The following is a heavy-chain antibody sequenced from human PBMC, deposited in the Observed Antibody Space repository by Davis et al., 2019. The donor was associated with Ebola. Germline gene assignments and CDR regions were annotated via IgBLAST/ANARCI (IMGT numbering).Heavy chain of an antibody. Sequence: MPSETLSLTCTVSGGSVSSGSNYWSWIRQPPGKELEWIGYIYHSGSTVYNPSLKSRVTISVDTSKNQFSLKLNSVTAADTAVYYCARRGSSSNHCDYWGQGTLVTVSS. D-gene: IGHD6-6*01. CDR1: GGSVSSGSNY. CDR2: IYHSGST. CDR3: ARRGSSSNHCDY. J-gene: IGHJ4*02. V-gene: IGHV4-61*01.